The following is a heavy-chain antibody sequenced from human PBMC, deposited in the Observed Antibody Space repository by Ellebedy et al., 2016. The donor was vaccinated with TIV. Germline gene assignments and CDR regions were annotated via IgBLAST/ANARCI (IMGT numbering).Heavy chain of an antibody. CDR3: AREFSGNGMDV. CDR1: GYTFTSYD. V-gene: IGHV1-8*01. D-gene: IGHD1-26*01. CDR2: MNPNSGNT. Sequence: ASVKVSCXASGYTFTSYDINWVRQATGQGLEWMGWMNPNSGNTGYAQKFQGRVTMTRDTSTSTVYMELSSLRSEDTAVYYCAREFSGNGMDVWGQGTTVTVSS. J-gene: IGHJ6*02.